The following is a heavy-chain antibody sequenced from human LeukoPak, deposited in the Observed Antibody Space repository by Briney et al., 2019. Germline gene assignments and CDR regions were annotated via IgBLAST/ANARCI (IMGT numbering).Heavy chain of an antibody. D-gene: IGHD6-19*01. Sequence: SETLSLTCTVSGGSISSSSYYWGWIRQPPGKGLEWIGSIYYSGSTYYNPSLKSRVTISVDTSKNQFSLKLSSVTAADTAVYYCARGSIAVADYFDYWGQGTLVTVSS. CDR3: ARGSIAVADYFDY. CDR2: IYYSGST. J-gene: IGHJ4*02. V-gene: IGHV4-39*07. CDR1: GGSISSSSYY.